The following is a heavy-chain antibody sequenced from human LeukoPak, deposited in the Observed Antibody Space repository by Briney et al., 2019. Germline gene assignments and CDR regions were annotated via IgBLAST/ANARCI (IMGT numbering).Heavy chain of an antibody. CDR2: INHSGST. D-gene: IGHD6-13*01. CDR1: GGSFSGYY. Sequence: SETLSLTCAVYGGSFSGYYWSWIRQPPGKGLEWIGEINHSGSTNYNPSLKSRVTISVDTSKNQFSLKLSSVTAADTAVYYCARAAAPDYWGQGTLVTVSS. CDR3: ARAAAPDY. J-gene: IGHJ4*02. V-gene: IGHV4-34*01.